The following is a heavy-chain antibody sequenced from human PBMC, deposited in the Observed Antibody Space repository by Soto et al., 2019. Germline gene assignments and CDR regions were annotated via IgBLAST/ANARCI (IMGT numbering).Heavy chain of an antibody. CDR2: INHSGTT. CDR1: GGSFSAYY. J-gene: IGHJ5*02. CDR3: ARGTGYSSGP. V-gene: IGHV4-34*01. D-gene: IGHD6-19*01. Sequence: QVQLQQWGAGLLKPSEPLSLTCAVYGGSFSAYYWSWIRQPPGKGLECIGEINHSGTTDYSPSLKSRVTISVDTSKNQFFLKLRSVTAADTAVYYCARGTGYSSGPWGQGTLVTVSS.